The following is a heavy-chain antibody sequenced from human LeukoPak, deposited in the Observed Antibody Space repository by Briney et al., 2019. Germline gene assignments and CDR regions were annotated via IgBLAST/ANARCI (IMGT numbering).Heavy chain of an antibody. V-gene: IGHV4-59*01. J-gene: IGHJ4*02. CDR3: ARDKHNRFDY. CDR2: IYYSGST. CDR1: GGSISSYY. Sequence: SETLSLACTVSGGSISSYYWSWIRQPPGKGLEWIGYIYYSGSTNYNPSLKSRVTISVDTSKNQFSLKLSSVTAADTAVYYCARDKHNRFDYWGQGTLVTVSS. D-gene: IGHD1-14*01.